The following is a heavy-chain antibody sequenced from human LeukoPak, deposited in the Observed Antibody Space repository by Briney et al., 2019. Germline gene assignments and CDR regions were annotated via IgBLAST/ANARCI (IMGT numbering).Heavy chain of an antibody. CDR2: ISYDGSNK. V-gene: IGHV3-30-3*01. CDR3: ARIQMGDSSGYYFQH. Sequence: GGSLRLSCAASGFTFSSYAMHWVRQAPGKGLEWVAVISYDGSNKYYADSVKGRFTISRDNSKNTLYLQMSSLRSEDTAVYYCARIQMGDSSGYYFQHWGQGTLVTVSS. J-gene: IGHJ1*01. D-gene: IGHD3-22*01. CDR1: GFTFSSYA.